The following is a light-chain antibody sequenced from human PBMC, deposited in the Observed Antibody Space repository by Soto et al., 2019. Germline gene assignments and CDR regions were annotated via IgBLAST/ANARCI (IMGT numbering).Light chain of an antibody. Sequence: EIVLTQSPAPLSLSPGARATLSCRASQSVSSYLAWYQQKPGQAPRLLIYDASNRATGIPARFSGSGSGTDFTLTITSLEPEDFAVYYCQQRSNWPSTCGGGTKVEIK. J-gene: IGKJ4*01. CDR1: QSVSSY. V-gene: IGKV3-11*01. CDR3: QQRSNWPST. CDR2: DAS.